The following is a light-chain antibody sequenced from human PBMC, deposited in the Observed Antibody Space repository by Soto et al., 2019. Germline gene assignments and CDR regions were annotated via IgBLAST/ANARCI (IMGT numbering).Light chain of an antibody. CDR3: MQGTHWPRT. CDR2: KVS. V-gene: IGKV2-30*01. Sequence: DVVMTQSPVSLPVTLGQPASISCRSSESLVATDGITYLNWFHQRPGQSPRRLIYKVSDRDSGVPDRFRGRGSGTDFTLRISRVEGEDVGIYYCMQGTHWPRTFGQGTKVEIK. J-gene: IGKJ1*01. CDR1: ESLVATDGITY.